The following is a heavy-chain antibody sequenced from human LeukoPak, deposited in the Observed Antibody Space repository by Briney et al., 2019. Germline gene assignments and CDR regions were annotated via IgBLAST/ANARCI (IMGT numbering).Heavy chain of an antibody. D-gene: IGHD2-8*01. V-gene: IGHV1-69*13. Sequence: SVKVSCKASGGTFGSYAISWVRQAPGQGLEWMGGIIPIFGTANYAQKFQGRVTITADESTSTAYMELSSLRSEDTAVYYCARDCTNGVCYGIYYYYGMDVWGQGTTVTVSS. J-gene: IGHJ6*02. CDR1: GGTFGSYA. CDR3: ARDCTNGVCYGIYYYYGMDV. CDR2: IIPIFGTA.